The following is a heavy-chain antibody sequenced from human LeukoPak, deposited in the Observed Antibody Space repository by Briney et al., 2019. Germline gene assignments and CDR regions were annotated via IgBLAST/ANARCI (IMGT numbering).Heavy chain of an antibody. CDR1: GGSFSGYY. J-gene: IGHJ4*02. Sequence: PSETLSLTCAVYGGSFSGYYWSWIRQPPGKGLEWIGEINHSGSTNYNPSLKSRVTISVDTSKNQFSLKLSSVTAADTAVYYCARGYGSGSYYNVRPFDYWSQGTLVTVSS. CDR3: ARGYGSGSYYNVRPFDY. V-gene: IGHV4-34*01. CDR2: INHSGST. D-gene: IGHD3-10*01.